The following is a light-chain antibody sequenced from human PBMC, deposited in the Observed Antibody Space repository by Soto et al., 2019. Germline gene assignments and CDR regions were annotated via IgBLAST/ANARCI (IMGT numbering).Light chain of an antibody. CDR1: NSDVGIYDF. CDR2: EVS. V-gene: IGLV2-14*01. Sequence: QSVLTQPAAVSFTPGQSITISCTGSNSDVGIYDFVSWYQHHPGRAPKPIVSEVSHRPSGVSNRFSGSKSGNTASLTISGLQSEDEADYYCISYTSDDVRYVFGTGPKVTVL. CDR3: ISYTSDDVRYV. J-gene: IGLJ1*01.